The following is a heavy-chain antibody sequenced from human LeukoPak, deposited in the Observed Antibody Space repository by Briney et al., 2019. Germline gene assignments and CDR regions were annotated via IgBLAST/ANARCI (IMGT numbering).Heavy chain of an antibody. CDR2: INHSGST. CDR3: ARGATTVDY. Sequence: SETLSLTCAVYGGSFSGYYWSWIRQPPGKGLEWIGEINHSGSTNYNPSLKSRVTISVDTSKNQFSLKLSSVTAADTAVYYCARGATTVDYWGQGTLVTVSS. CDR1: GGSFSGYY. D-gene: IGHD1-26*01. V-gene: IGHV4-34*01. J-gene: IGHJ4*02.